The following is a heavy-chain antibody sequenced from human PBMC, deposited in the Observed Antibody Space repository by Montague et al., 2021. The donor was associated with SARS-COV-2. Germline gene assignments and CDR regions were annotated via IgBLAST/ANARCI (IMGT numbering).Heavy chain of an antibody. CDR1: GYSFTTYW. CDR2: IDPSDSNT. Sequence: QSGAEVKKPGESLRISCKGSGYSFTTYWINWVRQMPGKGLEWMGKIDPSDSNTNYSPSFQGHVTTSVDRSISTAYLQWRSLKDSDTAMYYCATPDYWGQGTLVTVSS. V-gene: IGHV5-10-1*01. J-gene: IGHJ4*02. CDR3: ATPDY.